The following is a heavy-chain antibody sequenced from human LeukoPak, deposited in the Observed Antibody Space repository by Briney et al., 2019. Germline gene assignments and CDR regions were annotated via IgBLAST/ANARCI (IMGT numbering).Heavy chain of an antibody. J-gene: IGHJ4*02. CDR2: IRSKTYGGTT. D-gene: IGHD4-17*01. Sequence: GGSLRLSCTASGFTFGDFAMSWFRQAPGKGLERVGFIRSKTYGGTTEYAASVKGRFTISRHESESMLYLQMNSLKIEDTAVYYCSRDIYGDGDYWGQGTLVTVSS. CDR1: GFTFGDFA. CDR3: SRDIYGDGDY. V-gene: IGHV3-49*03.